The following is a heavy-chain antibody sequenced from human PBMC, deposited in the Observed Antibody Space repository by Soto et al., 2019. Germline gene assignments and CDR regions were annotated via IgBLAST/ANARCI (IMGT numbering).Heavy chain of an antibody. D-gene: IGHD3-10*01. J-gene: IGHJ4*02. CDR2: ISSSSSYI. CDR3: AIWTGFGEGAY. V-gene: IGHV3-21*01. Sequence: EVQLVESGGGLVKPGGSLRLSCAASGFTFSSYSMNWVRQAPGKGLEWVSSISSSSSYIYYADSVKGRFTISRDNAKNSLYLQMNSLRAEDTAVYYCAIWTGFGEGAYWGQGTLVTVSS. CDR1: GFTFSSYS.